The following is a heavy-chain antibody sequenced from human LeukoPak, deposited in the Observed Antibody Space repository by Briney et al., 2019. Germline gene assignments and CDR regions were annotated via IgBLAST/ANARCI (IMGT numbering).Heavy chain of an antibody. D-gene: IGHD3-22*01. V-gene: IGHV4-4*07. CDR3: ATYYDKYNGDHDLDI. CDR1: GGSISSYY. Sequence: SETLSLTCTVSGGSISSYYWSWIRQPAGKGLEWIGRIYTSGSTNYNPSLKSRVTMSVDASKNQFSLKLSSVTAADTAVYYCATYYDKYNGDHDLDIWGQGTMVTASS. J-gene: IGHJ3*02. CDR2: IYTSGST.